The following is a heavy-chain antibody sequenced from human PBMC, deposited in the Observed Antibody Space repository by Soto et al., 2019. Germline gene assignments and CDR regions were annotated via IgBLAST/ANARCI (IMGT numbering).Heavy chain of an antibody. CDR3: ARGPPYYDFWSGYDSNNWFDP. CDR1: GYTFTSYY. CDR2: INPSGGST. D-gene: IGHD3-3*01. J-gene: IGHJ5*02. Sequence: ASVKVSCKASGYTFTSYYMHWVRQAPGQGLEWMGIINPSGGSTSYAQKFQGRVTMTRDTSTSTVYMELSSLRSEDTAVYYCARGPPYYDFWSGYDSNNWFDPWGQGTLVTVSS. V-gene: IGHV1-46*01.